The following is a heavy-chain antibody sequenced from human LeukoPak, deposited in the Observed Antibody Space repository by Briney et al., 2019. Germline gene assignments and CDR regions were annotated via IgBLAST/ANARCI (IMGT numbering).Heavy chain of an antibody. CDR3: ARARGATTVDY. D-gene: IGHD1-26*01. Sequence: GGSLRLYCAGSGFTFSSYSMNWVRQAPGKGLEWVSSISSSSSYIYYADSVKGRFTISRDNAKNSLYLQMNSLRAEDTAVYYCARARGATTVDYWGQGTLVTVSS. J-gene: IGHJ4*02. CDR2: ISSSSSYI. V-gene: IGHV3-21*01. CDR1: GFTFSSYS.